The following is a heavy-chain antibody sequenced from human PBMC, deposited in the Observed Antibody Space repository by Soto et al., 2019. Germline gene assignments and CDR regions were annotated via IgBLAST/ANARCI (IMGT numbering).Heavy chain of an antibody. J-gene: IGHJ4*02. V-gene: IGHV4-31*03. D-gene: IGHD5-18*01. CDR3: SRGILV. Sequence: QVQLQESGPGLVKPSQTLSLTCTVSGGSINSGGYCWSWIRQHPGKGLDWIGCISYGGSTSYNPYLTRRVTISVDTSKNQFSLKLPSVTAAHTAVYYCSRGILVWGQGALITVSS. CDR2: ISYGGST. CDR1: GGSINSGGYC.